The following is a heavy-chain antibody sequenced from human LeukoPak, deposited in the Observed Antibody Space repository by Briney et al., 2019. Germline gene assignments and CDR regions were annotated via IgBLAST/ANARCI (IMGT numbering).Heavy chain of an antibody. Sequence: PSQTLSLTCTVSGGSISSGGYYWSWIRQPPGKGLEWIGYIYHSGSTYYNPSLKSRVTISVDRSKNQFSLKLSSVTAADTAVYYCARDSYDSSGYYPGVGEYWGQGTLVTVSS. V-gene: IGHV4-30-2*01. D-gene: IGHD3-22*01. CDR1: GGSISSGGYY. J-gene: IGHJ4*02. CDR2: IYHSGST. CDR3: ARDSYDSSGYYPGVGEY.